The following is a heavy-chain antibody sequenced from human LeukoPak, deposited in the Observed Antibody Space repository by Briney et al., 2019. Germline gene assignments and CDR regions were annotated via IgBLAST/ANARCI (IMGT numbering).Heavy chain of an antibody. Sequence: GGSLRLSCAASGFTFSSYSMNWVRQAPGKGLEWVSSISSSSSYIYYADSVKGRFTISRDNSKNTLYLQMNSLRAEDTAVYYCAKDYGDYGPPEYFQHWGQGTLVTVSS. V-gene: IGHV3-21*04. CDR2: ISSSSSYI. D-gene: IGHD4-17*01. J-gene: IGHJ1*01. CDR1: GFTFSSYS. CDR3: AKDYGDYGPPEYFQH.